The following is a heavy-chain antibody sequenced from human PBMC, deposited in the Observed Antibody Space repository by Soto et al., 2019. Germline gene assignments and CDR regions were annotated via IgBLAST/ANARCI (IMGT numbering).Heavy chain of an antibody. CDR1: GFTFSSYG. J-gene: IGHJ5*02. V-gene: IGHV3-33*01. Sequence: GSLRLSCAASGFTFSSYGMHWVRQAPGKGLEWVAVIWYDGSNKYYADSVKGRFTISRDNSKNTLYLQMNSLRAEDTAVYYCAREGVAGPANWFDPWGQGTLVTVSS. D-gene: IGHD6-19*01. CDR3: AREGVAGPANWFDP. CDR2: IWYDGSNK.